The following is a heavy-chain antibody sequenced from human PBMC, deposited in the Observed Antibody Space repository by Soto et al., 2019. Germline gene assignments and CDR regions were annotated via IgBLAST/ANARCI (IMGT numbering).Heavy chain of an antibody. Sequence: VQLLESGGGLVQPGGSLRLSCAASGFTFSSYAMSWVRQAPGKGLEWVSAISGSGGSTYYADSVKGRFTISRDNSKNTLYLQMNSLRAEDTAVYNCAKDKEVQQLVKGFDYWGQGTLVTVSS. V-gene: IGHV3-23*01. J-gene: IGHJ4*02. CDR1: GFTFSSYA. D-gene: IGHD6-13*01. CDR3: AKDKEVQQLVKGFDY. CDR2: ISGSGGST.